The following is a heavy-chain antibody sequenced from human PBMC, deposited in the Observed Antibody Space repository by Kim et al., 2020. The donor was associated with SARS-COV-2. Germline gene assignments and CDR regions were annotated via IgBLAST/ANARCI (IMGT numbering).Heavy chain of an antibody. Sequence: GGSLRLSCAASGFTFSSYEMNWVRQAPGKGLEWVSYISSSGSTIYYADSVKGRFTISRDNAKNSLYLQMNSLRAEDTAVYYCAKQWELRLDNWFDPWGQGTLVTVSS. CDR1: GFTFSSYE. J-gene: IGHJ5*02. D-gene: IGHD1-26*01. CDR3: AKQWELRLDNWFDP. CDR2: ISSSGSTI. V-gene: IGHV3-48*03.